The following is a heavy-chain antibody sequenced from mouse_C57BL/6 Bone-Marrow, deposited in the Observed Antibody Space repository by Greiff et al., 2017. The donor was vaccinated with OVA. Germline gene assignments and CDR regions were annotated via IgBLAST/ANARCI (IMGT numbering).Heavy chain of an antibody. J-gene: IGHJ1*03. CDR1: GYTFTSYW. D-gene: IGHD1-1*01. CDR2: IDPSDSYT. CDR3: AREYYGSSLYWYFDV. Sequence: QVQLQQPGAELVRPGTSVKLSCKASGYTFTSYWMHWVKQRPGQGLEWIGVIDPSDSYTNYNQKFKGKATLTVDTSSSTAYMQLSSLTSADSAVYYCAREYYGSSLYWYFDVWGTGTTVTVSS. V-gene: IGHV1-59*01.